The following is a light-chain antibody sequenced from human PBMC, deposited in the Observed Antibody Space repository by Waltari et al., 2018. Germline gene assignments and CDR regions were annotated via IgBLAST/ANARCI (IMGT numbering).Light chain of an antibody. Sequence: EIVLTQSPGTLSLSPGERATLSCRASQSVSSSYLAWYQQKPGQAPRLLIYGASSRATGIPDRFSGSGSGTDFTLTISRLEPEDCAVYYCQQYLTSPWTFGQGTKVGIK. CDR2: GAS. CDR1: QSVSSSY. CDR3: QQYLTSPWT. J-gene: IGKJ1*01. V-gene: IGKV3-20*01.